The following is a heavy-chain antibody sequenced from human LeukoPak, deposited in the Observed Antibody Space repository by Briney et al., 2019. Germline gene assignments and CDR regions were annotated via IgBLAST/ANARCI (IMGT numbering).Heavy chain of an antibody. D-gene: IGHD2-15*01. V-gene: IGHV3-33*01. CDR2: IWYDGTNK. CDR1: GFTCSSYG. CDR3: ARLSRDMSSSFDY. J-gene: IGHJ4*02. Sequence: PGGSLRLSCAASGFTCSSYGVHWVRQAPGKGLEWVALIWYDGTNKHYADSVKGRFTISRDNSKNTLYLQMNSLRDEDTAVYYCARLSRDMSSSFDYWGQGTLVTVSS.